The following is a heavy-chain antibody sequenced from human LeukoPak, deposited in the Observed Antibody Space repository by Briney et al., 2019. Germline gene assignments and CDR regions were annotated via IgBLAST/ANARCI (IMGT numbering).Heavy chain of an antibody. V-gene: IGHV1-18*01. Sequence: ASVTVSCKASGYTFTSYGITWVRQAPGLGLEWMGWISAYNGNTNYAQKFQGRVTMTTDTSTSTAYMELRSLRSDDTAVYYCARRLNYFDYWGQGTLVTVSS. D-gene: IGHD3-16*01. CDR2: ISAYNGNT. CDR3: ARRLNYFDY. J-gene: IGHJ4*02. CDR1: GYTFTSYG.